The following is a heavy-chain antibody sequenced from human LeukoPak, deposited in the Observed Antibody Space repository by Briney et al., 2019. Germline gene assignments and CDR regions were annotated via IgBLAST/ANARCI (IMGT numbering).Heavy chain of an antibody. Sequence: GRPLRLSCAGSGFIFNNYAMHWVRQPPGKGLEWVSGISWNSGTIDYADSVRGRFTISRDNAKNSLYLQMDSLRVEDTAFYYCAKDNRRHYTSGPNPDSLHWGQGALVTVSS. CDR3: AKDNRRHYTSGPNPDSLH. CDR1: GFIFNNYA. CDR2: ISWNSGTI. J-gene: IGHJ4*02. D-gene: IGHD6-19*01. V-gene: IGHV3-9*01.